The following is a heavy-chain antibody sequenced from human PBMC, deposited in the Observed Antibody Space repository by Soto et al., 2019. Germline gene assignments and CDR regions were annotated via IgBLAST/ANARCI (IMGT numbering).Heavy chain of an antibody. Sequence: GGSLRLSCAASGFTFSSYEMIWVRQAPGKGLEWVSYISTSGSTIYYADSVKGRFTISRDNAKNSLYLQMNSLRAEDTAAYYCARENSPAGMDVWAQGTTVTVSS. CDR2: ISTSGSTI. CDR3: ARENSPAGMDV. D-gene: IGHD6-13*01. CDR1: GFTFSSYE. J-gene: IGHJ6*02. V-gene: IGHV3-48*03.